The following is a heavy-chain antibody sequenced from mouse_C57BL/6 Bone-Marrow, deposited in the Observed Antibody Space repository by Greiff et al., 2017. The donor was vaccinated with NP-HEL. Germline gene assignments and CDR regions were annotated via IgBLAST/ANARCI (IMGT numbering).Heavy chain of an antibody. CDR3: ARHRATMDY. CDR1: GFTFSSYG. D-gene: IGHD3-1*01. V-gene: IGHV5-6*01. J-gene: IGHJ4*01. CDR2: ISSGGSYT. Sequence: DVQLQESGGDLVKPGGSLKLSCAASGFTFSSYGMSWVRQTPDKRLEWVATISSGGSYTYYPDSVKGRFTISRDNAKNTLYLQMSSLKSEDTAMYYCARHRATMDYWGQGTSVTVSS.